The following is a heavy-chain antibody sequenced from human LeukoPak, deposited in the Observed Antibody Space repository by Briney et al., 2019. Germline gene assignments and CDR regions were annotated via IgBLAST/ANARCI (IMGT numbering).Heavy chain of an antibody. Sequence: PSETLSLIYTVSGGSISSYYWSWIRQPAGKGLEGSGRIYSTWSTNYNPSLKSRVTMSVDTSKNQFPLRLRSVTAADTAVYYCARQIASAGTAGFDLWGQGALVTVSS. CDR3: ARQIASAGTAGFDL. D-gene: IGHD6-13*01. V-gene: IGHV4-4*07. J-gene: IGHJ4*02. CDR1: GGSISSYY. CDR2: IYSTWST.